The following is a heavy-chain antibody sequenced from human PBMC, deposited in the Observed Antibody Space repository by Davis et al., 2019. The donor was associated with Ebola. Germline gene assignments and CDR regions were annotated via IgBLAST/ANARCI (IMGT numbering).Heavy chain of an antibody. CDR3: ASMTTSFDY. V-gene: IGHV4-61*08. Sequence: GSLRLSCTVSGGSISSGDYYWSWIRQPPGKGLEWIGYIYYSGSTNYNPSLKSRVTISVDTSKNQFSLKLSSVTAADTAVYYCASMTTSFDYWGQGTLVTVSS. CDR1: GGSISSGDYY. CDR2: IYYSGST. D-gene: IGHD4-17*01. J-gene: IGHJ4*02.